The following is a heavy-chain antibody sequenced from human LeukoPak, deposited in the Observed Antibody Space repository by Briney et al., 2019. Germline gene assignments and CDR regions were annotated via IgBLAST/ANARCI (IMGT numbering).Heavy chain of an antibody. CDR1: GFTFSSYG. Sequence: GGSLGLSCAASGFTFSSYGMHWVRQAPGKGLEWVAVISYDGSNKYYADSVKGRFTISRDNSKNTLYLQMNSLRAEDTAVYYCAKDLGGSYPIFDYWGQGTLVTVSS. V-gene: IGHV3-30*18. J-gene: IGHJ4*02. D-gene: IGHD1-26*01. CDR2: ISYDGSNK. CDR3: AKDLGGSYPIFDY.